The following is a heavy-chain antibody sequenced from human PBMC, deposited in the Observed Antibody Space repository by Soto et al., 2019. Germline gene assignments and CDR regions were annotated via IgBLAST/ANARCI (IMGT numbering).Heavy chain of an antibody. V-gene: IGHV3-23*01. Sequence: EVQLLESGGGLVQPGGSLRLSCEASGFTFSSYAMSWVRQAPGKGLEWVSGTSGTGGSTYYADSVKGRLTISRDNSKKTRYLQMNSMRADDTALYYWARGEGFYDSTGYSSPHAMDVWGQGTTFTGSS. CDR2: TSGTGGST. CDR1: GFTFSSYA. J-gene: IGHJ6*02. CDR3: ARGEGFYDSTGYSSPHAMDV. D-gene: IGHD3-22*01.